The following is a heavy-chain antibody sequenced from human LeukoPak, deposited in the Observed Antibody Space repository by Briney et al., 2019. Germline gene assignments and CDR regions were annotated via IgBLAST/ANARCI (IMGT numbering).Heavy chain of an antibody. CDR2: MNPNSGNA. Sequence: ASVTVSCKASGYTFTTYDINWVRQAPGQGLEWMGWMNPNSGNAAYAQKFQGRVTMTRNTSINTAYMELSSLRSEDTAVYFCARYYGSGSYSLKYWGQGTPVTVSS. J-gene: IGHJ4*02. V-gene: IGHV1-8*01. CDR1: GYTFTTYD. CDR3: ARYYGSGSYSLKY. D-gene: IGHD3-10*01.